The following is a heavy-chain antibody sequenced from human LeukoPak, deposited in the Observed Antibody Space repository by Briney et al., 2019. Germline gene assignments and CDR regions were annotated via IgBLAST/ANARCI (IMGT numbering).Heavy chain of an antibody. J-gene: IGHJ4*02. CDR3: ARGFAYGDTGSFDY. CDR1: GFTFSSYS. V-gene: IGHV4-59*01. D-gene: IGHD4-17*01. Sequence: PGGSLRLSCAASGFTFSSYSMNWVRQPPGKGLEWIGYIHYSGSTTYNPSLKSRDTISVDTSKNQFSLKLSSVTAADTAVYYCARGFAYGDTGSFDYWGQGTLVTVSS. CDR2: IHYSGST.